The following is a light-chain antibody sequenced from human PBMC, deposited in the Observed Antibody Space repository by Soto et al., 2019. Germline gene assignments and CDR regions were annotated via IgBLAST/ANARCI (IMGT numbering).Light chain of an antibody. CDR3: QQYNNWPWT. CDR1: QSISDT. CDR2: GAS. Sequence: EIVRTQSPATLSVSPGGIATLSCRASQSISDTLAWYQQKPGQAPRLLIHGASTRATGFPARFSGSGSGTDFTVTISSQLYEDVAVCYFQQYNNWPWTVGQGTKGEIK. V-gene: IGKV3-15*01. J-gene: IGKJ1*01.